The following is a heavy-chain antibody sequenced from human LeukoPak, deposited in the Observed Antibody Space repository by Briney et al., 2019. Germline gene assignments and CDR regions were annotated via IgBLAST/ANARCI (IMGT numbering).Heavy chain of an antibody. CDR3: ARSYSNHLFGMDV. J-gene: IGHJ6*02. V-gene: IGHV3-66*01. Sequence: PGGSLRLSCAASGFTVSSYYMTWVRQAPGKGLEWVSVMYSGGSTYYADSVKGRVAISRDNSQNTVFLQMNSVRVEDTAVYYRARSYSNHLFGMDVWGQGTAVTVSS. CDR2: MYSGGST. CDR1: GFTVSSYY. D-gene: IGHD4-11*01.